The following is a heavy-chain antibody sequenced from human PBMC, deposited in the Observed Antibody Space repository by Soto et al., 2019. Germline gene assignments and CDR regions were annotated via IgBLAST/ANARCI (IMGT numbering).Heavy chain of an antibody. CDR3: ARSSVVVPAARGDWFDP. CDR2: INHSGST. CDR1: GGSFSGYY. D-gene: IGHD2-2*01. V-gene: IGHV4-34*01. J-gene: IGHJ5*02. Sequence: SETLSLTCAVYGGSFSGYYWSWIRQPPGKGLEWIGEINHSGSTNYNPSLKSRVPISVDTSKNQFSLKLSSVTAADTAVYYCARSSVVVPAARGDWFDPWGQGTLVTVSS.